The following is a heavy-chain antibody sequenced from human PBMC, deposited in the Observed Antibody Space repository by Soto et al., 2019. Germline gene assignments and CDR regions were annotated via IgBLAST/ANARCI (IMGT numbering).Heavy chain of an antibody. J-gene: IGHJ6*02. CDR3: ARDRSPTGYQPRDYYYYYGMDV. D-gene: IGHD3-9*01. V-gene: IGHV4-31*03. Sequence: QVQLQESGPGLVKPSQTLSLTCTVSGGSISSGGYYWSWIRQHPGKGLEWIGYIYYSGSTYYNPSLKSRVTISVDTSKNQFSLKLSSVTAADTAVYYCARDRSPTGYQPRDYYYYYGMDVWGQGTTVTVSS. CDR2: IYYSGST. CDR1: GGSISSGGYY.